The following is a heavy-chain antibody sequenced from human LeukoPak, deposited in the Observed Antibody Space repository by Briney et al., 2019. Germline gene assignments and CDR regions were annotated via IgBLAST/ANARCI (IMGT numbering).Heavy chain of an antibody. D-gene: IGHD3-10*01. CDR1: GYSLTDHS. V-gene: IGHV1-2*02. CDR3: ARDRKYYASGQFDY. Sequence: ASVKVSCKASGYSLTDHSLHRVRQAPGQGLEWMGWINARSDATNFAQKFQGRPSVTRDTSTNTAYMELTRLRSDDTAVYFCARDRKYYASGQFDYWGQGTQVTVSS. CDR2: INARSDAT. J-gene: IGHJ4*02.